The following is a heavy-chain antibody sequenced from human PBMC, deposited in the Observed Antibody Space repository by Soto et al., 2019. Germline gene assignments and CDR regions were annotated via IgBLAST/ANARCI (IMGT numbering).Heavy chain of an antibody. CDR1: GFTFSSYA. Sequence: GWSLRLSCAASGFTFSSYAMHWVRQAPGKGLEWVAVISYDGSNKYYADSVKGRFTISRDNSKNTLYLQMNSLRAEDTAVYYWGRVFGIFGVVIILLDYWGQGSLVTVSS. D-gene: IGHD3-3*01. CDR2: ISYDGSNK. CDR3: GRVFGIFGVVIILLDY. J-gene: IGHJ4*02. V-gene: IGHV3-30-3*01.